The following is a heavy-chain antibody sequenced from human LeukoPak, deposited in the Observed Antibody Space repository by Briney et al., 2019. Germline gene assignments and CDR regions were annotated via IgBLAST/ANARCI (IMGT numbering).Heavy chain of an antibody. V-gene: IGHV3-30*18. CDR3: AKGDFTHRGIQLWLAYFDY. D-gene: IGHD5-18*01. Sequence: GRSLRLSCAASGFTFSSYGMHWVRQAPGKGLEWVAVISYDGSNKYYADSVKGRFTISRDNSKNTLYLPMNSLRAEDTAVYYCAKGDFTHRGIQLWLAYFDYWGQGTLVTVSS. CDR1: GFTFSSYG. J-gene: IGHJ4*02. CDR2: ISYDGSNK.